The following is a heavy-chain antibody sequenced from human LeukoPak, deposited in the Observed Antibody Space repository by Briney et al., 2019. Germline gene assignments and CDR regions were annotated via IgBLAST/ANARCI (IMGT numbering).Heavy chain of an antibody. CDR2: INHSGST. CDR3: ARETGELPYYSDY. J-gene: IGHJ4*02. V-gene: IGHV4-34*01. Sequence: SETLSLTCAVYGGSFSGYYWSWIRQPPGKGLEWIGEINHSGSTNYNPSLKSRVTISVDTSKNQFSLKLSSVTAADTAMYYCARETGELPYYSDYWGQGTLVTVSS. D-gene: IGHD3-10*01. CDR1: GGSFSGYY.